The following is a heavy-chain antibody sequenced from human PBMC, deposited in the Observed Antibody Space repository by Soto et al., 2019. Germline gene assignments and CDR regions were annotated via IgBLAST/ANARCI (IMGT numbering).Heavy chain of an antibody. CDR2: INHSGST. Sequence: SETLSLTCAVYGGSFSGYYWSWIRQPPGKGLEWIGEINHSGSTNYNPSLKSRVTISVDRSKNQFSLKLSSVTAADTAVYYCARENCISTSCYGFDYWGQGTLVTVSS. CDR1: GGSFSGYY. J-gene: IGHJ4*02. CDR3: ARENCISTSCYGFDY. D-gene: IGHD2-2*01. V-gene: IGHV4-34*01.